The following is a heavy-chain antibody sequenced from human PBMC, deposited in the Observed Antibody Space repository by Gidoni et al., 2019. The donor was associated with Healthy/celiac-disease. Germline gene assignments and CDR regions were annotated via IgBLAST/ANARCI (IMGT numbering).Heavy chain of an antibody. CDR1: GCSITNAW. CDR2: MKSTADGVTT. J-gene: IGHJ4*02. CDR3: TTEKYYFDS. Sequence: ELQLVVSGGGLVKPGGRRRLHCAASGCSITNAWVSWVRQAPCKRLDEVCRMKSTADGVTTDYAAPVKGRFTISSDGTKNTLYLQMNILTTEDTAIYYGTTEKYYFDSWGQGTLVTVSS. V-gene: IGHV3-15*01.